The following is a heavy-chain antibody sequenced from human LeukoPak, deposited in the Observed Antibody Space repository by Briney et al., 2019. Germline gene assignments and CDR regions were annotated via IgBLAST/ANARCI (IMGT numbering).Heavy chain of an antibody. J-gene: IGHJ5*02. Sequence: GSLRLSCAASGFTFKNYAMKWVRQPPGRGLEWIGEINHSGSTNYNPSLKSRVTISVDTSKNQFSLKLSSVTAADTAVYYCAREVRYCSSTSCYYRQYNWFDPWGQGTLVTVSS. CDR3: AREVRYCSSTSCYYRQYNWFDP. V-gene: IGHV4-34*01. CDR2: INHSGST. CDR1: GFTFKNYA. D-gene: IGHD2-2*01.